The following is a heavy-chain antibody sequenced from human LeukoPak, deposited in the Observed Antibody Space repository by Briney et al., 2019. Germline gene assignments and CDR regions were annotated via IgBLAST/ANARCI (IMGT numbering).Heavy chain of an antibody. Sequence: GGSLRLSCAASGFTFTNYVMSWVRQAPGKGLEWVSAISGSGGSTYYADSVKGRFTISRDNSKNTLYLQMNSLRAEDTAVYYCAKEPALGFGRPIWGQGTMVTVSS. V-gene: IGHV3-23*01. CDR2: ISGSGGST. CDR1: GFTFTNYV. CDR3: AKEPALGFGRPI. J-gene: IGHJ3*02. D-gene: IGHD3-16*01.